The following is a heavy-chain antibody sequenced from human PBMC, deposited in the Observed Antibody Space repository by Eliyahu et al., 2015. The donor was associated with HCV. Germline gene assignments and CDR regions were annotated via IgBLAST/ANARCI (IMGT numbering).Heavy chain of an antibody. CDR3: ASGGGGIAVTGTGGWFDP. Sequence: QVQLQESGPGLVKPSETLSLTCXVXGGSIPTYYWSWIRPPPGKGLEWXGYIHYSGSTNYNPSLKSRVTISIDTSKNQFSLNLTSVTAADTAMYYCASGGGGIAVTGTGGWFDPWGQGTLVTVSS. V-gene: IGHV4-59*01. CDR2: IHYSGST. CDR1: GGSIPTYY. J-gene: IGHJ5*02. D-gene: IGHD6-19*01.